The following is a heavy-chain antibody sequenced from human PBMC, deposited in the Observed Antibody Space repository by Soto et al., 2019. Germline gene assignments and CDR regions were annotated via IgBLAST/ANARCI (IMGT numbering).Heavy chain of an antibody. CDR2: ISPHNDRT. CDR3: ARDLYYSSGRYFDHDAFDI. Sequence: ASVKVSCKASGYNFTSYGISWVRQAPGQGLEWMGWISPHNDRTKYARRFQDRVTMTTETPTSTVYMELGSLRSDDTAVYYCARDLYYSSGRYFDHDAFDIWGQGTVVT. CDR1: GYNFTSYG. V-gene: IGHV1-18*01. D-gene: IGHD6-19*01. J-gene: IGHJ3*02.